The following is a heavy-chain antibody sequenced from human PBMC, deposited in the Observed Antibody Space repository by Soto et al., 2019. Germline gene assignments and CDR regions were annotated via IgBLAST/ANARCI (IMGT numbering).Heavy chain of an antibody. D-gene: IGHD1-26*01. CDR1: GFTFSSYG. CDR3: AKAVWGGARAGYYDYGLDV. Sequence: XGSLRLSCAASGFTFSSYGIHWVRQAPGKGLEWVSVISYDGSNTYYADSVKGRFTISRDNSKNTLYLQMDSLRAEDTAVYYWAKAVWGGARAGYYDYGLDVWGQGTTVTVSS. J-gene: IGHJ6*02. V-gene: IGHV3-30*18. CDR2: ISYDGSNT.